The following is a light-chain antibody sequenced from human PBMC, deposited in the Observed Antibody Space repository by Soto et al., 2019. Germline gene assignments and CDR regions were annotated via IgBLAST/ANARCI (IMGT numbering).Light chain of an antibody. Sequence: QSALTQPASVSGSPGQSITISCTGTSSDVGAYNYISWYQQHPDKAPKLMIYEVSNRPSGVSTRFSGSKSGNTASLTISGLQAEDEGDYYCSTYINSITFVIFGGGTKLTVL. CDR3: STYINSITFVI. J-gene: IGLJ2*01. CDR2: EVS. CDR1: SSDVGAYNY. V-gene: IGLV2-14*01.